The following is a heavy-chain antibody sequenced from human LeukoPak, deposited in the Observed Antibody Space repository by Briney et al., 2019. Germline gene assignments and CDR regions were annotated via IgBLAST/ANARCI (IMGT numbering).Heavy chain of an antibody. V-gene: IGHV4-61*08. CDR3: ARIGGGSSGLGGSTDY. D-gene: IGHD1-26*01. Sequence: SETLSLTCAVSGGSISSGGYSWSWIRQPPGTGLEWIGYIYYSGSTNYNPSLKSRVTISVDTSKNQFSLKLSSVTAADTAVYYCARIGGGSSGLGGSTDYWGQGTLVTVSS. J-gene: IGHJ4*02. CDR1: GGSISSGGYS. CDR2: IYYSGST.